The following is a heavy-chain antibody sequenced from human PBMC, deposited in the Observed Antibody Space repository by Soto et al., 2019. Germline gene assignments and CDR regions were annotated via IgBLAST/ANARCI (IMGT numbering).Heavy chain of an antibody. CDR2: ISGRGDST. D-gene: IGHD6-19*01. CDR3: AKRTSGWYFDY. Sequence: GGSLRLSCAASGFTFSSYAMSWVRQAPGKGLEWVSVISGRGDSTYYADSVKGRFTISRDNSKNTLYLQMNSLRAEDTAVYYCAKRTSGWYFDYWGQGTLVTVSS. V-gene: IGHV3-23*01. J-gene: IGHJ4*02. CDR1: GFTFSSYA.